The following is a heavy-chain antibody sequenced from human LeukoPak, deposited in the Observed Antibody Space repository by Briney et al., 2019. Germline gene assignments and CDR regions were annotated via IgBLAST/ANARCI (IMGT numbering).Heavy chain of an antibody. CDR3: ARDSTTADYYYYYMDV. D-gene: IGHD1-26*01. Sequence: GGSLRLSCAASGFTFRSYSMNWVRRAPGKGLEWVSSITSSSTYIYYADSVKGRFTISRDNTKNSLYLQMNSLRAEDTAVYYCARDSTTADYYYYYMDVWGKGTTVTVSS. J-gene: IGHJ6*03. CDR1: GFTFRSYS. V-gene: IGHV3-21*01. CDR2: ITSSSTYI.